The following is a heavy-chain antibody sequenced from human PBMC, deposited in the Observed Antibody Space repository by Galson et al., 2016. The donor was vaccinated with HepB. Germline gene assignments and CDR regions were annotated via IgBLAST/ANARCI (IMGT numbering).Heavy chain of an antibody. Sequence: QSGAEVKKPGESLKISCKGFGSTFTKYWIGWVRQMPGKGLEWMGAIFPGDSDMRYSPSFQGQGTFSVDKSIDTAYMEWDSLKASDSAKYYCARHVWSSGWYSAMDVWGQGTTVTVS. J-gene: IGHJ6*02. CDR3: ARHVWSSGWYSAMDV. D-gene: IGHD6-19*01. CDR1: GSTFTKYW. V-gene: IGHV5-51*01. CDR2: IFPGDSDM.